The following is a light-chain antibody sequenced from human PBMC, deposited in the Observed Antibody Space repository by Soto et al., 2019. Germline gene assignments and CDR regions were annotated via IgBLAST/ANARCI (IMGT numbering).Light chain of an antibody. CDR2: GAS. CDR3: QQYNNWPPIT. V-gene: IGKV3-15*01. Sequence: EIVMTQSPATLSVSPGERATLSCRASQSVSSNLAWYQQKPGQAPRLLIYGASTRATGIPARFSGSGSGTDFTLTISSLEPEDSAVYYCQQYNNWPPITFGQGTRLEI. CDR1: QSVSSN. J-gene: IGKJ5*01.